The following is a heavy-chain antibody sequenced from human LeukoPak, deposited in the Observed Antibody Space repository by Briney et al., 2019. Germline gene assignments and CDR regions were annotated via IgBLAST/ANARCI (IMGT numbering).Heavy chain of an antibody. CDR2: IYYSGST. V-gene: IGHV4-39*01. D-gene: IGHD6-6*01. Sequence: KPSETLSLTCTVSGGSISSSSYYWGWIRQPPGKGLEWIGSIYYSGSTYYNPSLKSRVTISVDTSKNQFSLKLSSVTAADTAVYYCARPRRIEYSSSSADDAFDIWGQGAMVTVSS. CDR1: GGSISSSSYY. CDR3: ARPRRIEYSSSSADDAFDI. J-gene: IGHJ3*02.